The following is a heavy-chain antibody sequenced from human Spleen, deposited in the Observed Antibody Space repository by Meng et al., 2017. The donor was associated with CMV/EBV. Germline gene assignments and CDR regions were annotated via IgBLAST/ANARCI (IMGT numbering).Heavy chain of an antibody. CDR1: GFTFSSYW. Sequence: GGSLRLSCAASGFTFSSYWMNWVRQAPGKGLEWVSYIDNYSTYIYYADSVKGRFTISRDNAKNSLYLEMNSLRAEDTAIYYCARDAYTSGWYFDYWGRGTLVTVSS. J-gene: IGHJ4*02. D-gene: IGHD6-19*01. V-gene: IGHV3-21*01. CDR2: IDNYSTYI. CDR3: ARDAYTSGWYFDY.